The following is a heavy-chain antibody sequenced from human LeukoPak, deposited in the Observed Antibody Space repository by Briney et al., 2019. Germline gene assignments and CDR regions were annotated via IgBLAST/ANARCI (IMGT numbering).Heavy chain of an antibody. V-gene: IGHV1-3*01. CDR3: ARGLWSAHRREYYFDS. J-gene: IGHJ4*02. CDR1: GYTFTSYG. CDR2: INAGNGDT. D-gene: IGHD3-3*01. Sequence: ASVKVSCKASGYTFTSYGISWVRQAPGQRLEWMGWINAGNGDTKFSQNYQARVTITRDASASTAYMELSSLTSEDTAVYFCARGLWSAHRREYYFDSWGQGTLVTVSS.